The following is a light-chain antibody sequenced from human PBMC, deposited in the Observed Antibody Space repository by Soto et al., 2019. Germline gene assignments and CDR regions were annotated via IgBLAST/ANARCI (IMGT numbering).Light chain of an antibody. Sequence: DIVLTQSPGTLYLSPGERATLSCRASQSVSSGYLAWYQQRPGQAPRLLIYGASTRATGIPDRFSGSGSGTDFTLTISRLEPEDFAVYYCQQYGTSPWTFGQGTNVEI. V-gene: IGKV3-20*01. J-gene: IGKJ1*01. CDR2: GAS. CDR3: QQYGTSPWT. CDR1: QSVSSGY.